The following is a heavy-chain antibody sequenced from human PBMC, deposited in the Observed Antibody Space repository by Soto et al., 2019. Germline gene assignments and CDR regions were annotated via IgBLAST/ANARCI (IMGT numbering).Heavy chain of an antibody. CDR2: IDPSDGTT. J-gene: IGHJ3*02. CDR3: ARDEVPDVQNDAFDI. Sequence: QVQLVQSGAEVKKPGASVKVSCKASGYAFTTYHMHWVRQAPGQGLEWMGMIDPSDGTTTYAQKLQGRVTMTRDTATSKVYMELSSLRSEDTAVYYCARDEVPDVQNDAFDIWGQGTMVTVSS. CDR1: GYAFTTYH. V-gene: IGHV1-46*04.